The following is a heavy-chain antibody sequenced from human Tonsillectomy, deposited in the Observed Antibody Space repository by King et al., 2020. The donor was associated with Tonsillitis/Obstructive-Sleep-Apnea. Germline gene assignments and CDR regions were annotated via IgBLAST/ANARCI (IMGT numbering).Heavy chain of an antibody. Sequence: VQLVESGGGLVQPGGSLRLSCAASGFTFSSYWMSWVRQAPGKGLEWVANINQGGAEKYFVDSVKGRFTISRDNAKNSLYLQMNSLRAEDTARYYCARTGVAVPNDYWGQGTLVTVSS. CDR1: GFTFSSYW. D-gene: IGHD6-19*01. J-gene: IGHJ4*02. V-gene: IGHV3-7*01. CDR2: INQGGAEK. CDR3: ARTGVAVPNDY.